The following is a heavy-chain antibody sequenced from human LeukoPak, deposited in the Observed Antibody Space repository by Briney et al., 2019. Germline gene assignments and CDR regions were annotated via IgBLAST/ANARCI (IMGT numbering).Heavy chain of an antibody. CDR1: GFTFDDYA. D-gene: IGHD6-13*01. CDR2: ISWNSGSI. J-gene: IGHJ4*02. CDR3: AKGILGSWYNYPFDY. Sequence: GGSLRLSCAASGFTFDDYAMHWVRQAPGKGLEWVSGISWNSGSIGYADSVKGRFTISRDNAKNSLYPQMNSLRAEDTALYYCAKGILGSWYNYPFDYWGQGTLVTVSS. V-gene: IGHV3-9*01.